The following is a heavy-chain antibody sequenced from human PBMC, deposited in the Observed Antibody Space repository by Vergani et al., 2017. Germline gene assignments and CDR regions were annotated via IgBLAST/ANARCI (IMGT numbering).Heavy chain of an antibody. V-gene: IGHV1-18*01. CDR1: GYTFTSYG. CDR2: ISTYNGNT. J-gene: IGHJ5*02. CDR3: ARDRRDYSCWFDP. D-gene: IGHD4-11*01. Sequence: QVQLVQSGAEVKKPGASVKVSCKASGYTFTSYGISWVRQAPGQGLEWMGWISTYNGNTNYAQKLQGRVTMTTDTSTGTAYVELRSLRSDDTAVYYCARDRRDYSCWFDPWGQGTLVTVSS.